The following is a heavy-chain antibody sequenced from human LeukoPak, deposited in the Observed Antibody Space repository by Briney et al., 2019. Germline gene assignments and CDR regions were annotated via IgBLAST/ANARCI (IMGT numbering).Heavy chain of an antibody. Sequence: GGSLRLSCAASGFTFSSYAMHWVRQAPGKGLEWVAVISYDGSNKYYADSVKGRFTISRDNSKNTLYLQMNSLRAEDTAVYYCARDRQWWGLRGAFDIWGQGTMVTVSS. D-gene: IGHD1-26*01. V-gene: IGHV3-30-3*01. CDR3: ARDRQWWGLRGAFDI. CDR2: ISYDGSNK. J-gene: IGHJ3*02. CDR1: GFTFSSYA.